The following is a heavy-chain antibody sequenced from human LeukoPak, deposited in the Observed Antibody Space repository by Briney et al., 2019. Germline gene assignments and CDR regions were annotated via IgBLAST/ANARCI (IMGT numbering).Heavy chain of an antibody. J-gene: IGHJ5*02. CDR3: ARGRDIVVVPAAVCWFDP. CDR1: GGSFSGYY. CDR2: INHSGST. Sequence: SETLSLTCAVYGGSFSGYYWSWIRQPPGKGLEWIGEINHSGSTNYNPSLKSRVTISVDTSKNQFSLKLSSVTAADTAVYYCARGRDIVVVPAAVCWFDPWGQGTLVTVSS. V-gene: IGHV4-34*01. D-gene: IGHD2-2*01.